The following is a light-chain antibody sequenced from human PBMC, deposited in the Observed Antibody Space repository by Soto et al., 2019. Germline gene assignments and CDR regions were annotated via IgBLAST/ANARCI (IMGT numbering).Light chain of an antibody. CDR1: QSISSW. CDR2: DAS. CDR3: QQYKSYWT. V-gene: IGKV1-5*01. Sequence: DIQMTQSPSTLSASVGDRVTITCRASQSISSWLAWYQQKPGKAPKLLIYDASSLESGVPSRFSGSGSGTEFTLTISRLQPYDFATYYCQQYKSYWTFGQGTKVEIK. J-gene: IGKJ1*01.